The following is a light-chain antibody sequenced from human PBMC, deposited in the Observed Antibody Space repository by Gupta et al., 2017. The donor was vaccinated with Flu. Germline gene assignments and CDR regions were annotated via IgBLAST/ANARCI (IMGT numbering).Light chain of an antibody. Sequence: NFILTQPHSVSGSPGKTVTISCTRSSGFIVSNSVQWYQQRPDSAPHTVIYDDDQRPSGVPDRFSGSIASSSNSASLTISRLKTEDESYYYCQSSYGGNHVFGGGTKLTVL. V-gene: IGLV6-57*03. CDR1: SGFIVSNS. J-gene: IGLJ2*01. CDR2: DDD. CDR3: QSSYGGNHV.